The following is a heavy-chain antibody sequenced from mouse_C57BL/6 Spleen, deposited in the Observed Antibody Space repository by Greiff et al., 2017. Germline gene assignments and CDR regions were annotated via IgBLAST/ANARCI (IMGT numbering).Heavy chain of an antibody. J-gene: IGHJ4*01. Sequence: QVQLKQSGAELAKPGASVKLSCKASGYTFTSYWMHWVKQRPGQGLEWIGYINPSSGYTKYNQKFKDKATLTADKSSSTAYMQLSSLTYEDSAVYYCAPAYYSNYWAMDYWGQGTSVTVSS. CDR2: INPSSGYT. CDR1: GYTFTSYW. CDR3: APAYYSNYWAMDY. V-gene: IGHV1-7*01. D-gene: IGHD2-5*01.